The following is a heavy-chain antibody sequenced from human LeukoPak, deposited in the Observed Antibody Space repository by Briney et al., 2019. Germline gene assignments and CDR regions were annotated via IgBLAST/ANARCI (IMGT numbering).Heavy chain of an antibody. CDR3: ARPSYYDFWSGYYVDAFDI. V-gene: IGHV3-48*01. Sequence: GGSLRLSCAASGFTFSSYSMNWVRQAPGKGLEWVSYISSSSSTIYYADSVKGRFTISRDNAKNSLYLQMNSLRAEDTAVYYCARPSYYDFWSGYYVDAFDIWGQGTMVTVSS. J-gene: IGHJ3*02. CDR1: GFTFSSYS. D-gene: IGHD3-3*01. CDR2: ISSSSSTI.